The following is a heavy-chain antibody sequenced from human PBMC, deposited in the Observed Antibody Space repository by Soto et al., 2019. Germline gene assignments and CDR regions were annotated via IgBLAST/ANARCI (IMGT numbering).Heavy chain of an antibody. CDR1: GYTFTTYE. CDR3: ARVGGQLLGEHGMDV. Sequence: QVQLVQSGAEVKKPGASVKVSCKASGYTFTTYEINWVRQVPGQGLEWMGWMSPSSGNTGYVDQFRGRVTMTSNTPMTTAYMELSSLRSEDTAVYYCARVGGQLLGEHGMDVWGQGTRVTVSS. D-gene: IGHD3-10*01. J-gene: IGHJ6*02. V-gene: IGHV1-8*01. CDR2: MSPSSGNT.